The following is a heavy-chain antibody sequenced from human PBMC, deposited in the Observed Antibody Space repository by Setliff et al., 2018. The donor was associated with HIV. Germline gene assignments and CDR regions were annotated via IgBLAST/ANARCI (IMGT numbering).Heavy chain of an antibody. CDR1: GYSISSCHW. J-gene: IGHJ3*02. D-gene: IGHD3-16*01. CDR3: AKTEVGDSYALPNDAFDI. CDR2: IYYGGST. V-gene: IGHV4-28*06. Sequence: PSETLSLTCAVSGYSISSCHWWGWIRLPPGKGLEWIGYIYYGGSTNYNPSLKSRVTMSVDTSKNRFSLKVSSVTAFDTAVYYCAKTEVGDSYALPNDAFDICGQGTLVTVSS.